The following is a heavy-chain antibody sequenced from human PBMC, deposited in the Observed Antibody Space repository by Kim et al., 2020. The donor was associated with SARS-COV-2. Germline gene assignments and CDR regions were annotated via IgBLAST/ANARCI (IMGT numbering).Heavy chain of an antibody. V-gene: IGHV3-30*03. CDR3: AISSPMATRIRHYYYYGMDV. Sequence: GGSLRLSCAASGFTFSGFGMHWVRQAPGKGLHWVAGISYDGSGENYADSVKGRFTISRDNSKNTLYLQMNNLRTEDTAVYYCAISSPMATRIRHYYYYGMDVWGQGTTVTVSS. CDR1: GFTFSGFG. D-gene: IGHD6-6*01. CDR2: ISYDGSGE. J-gene: IGHJ6*02.